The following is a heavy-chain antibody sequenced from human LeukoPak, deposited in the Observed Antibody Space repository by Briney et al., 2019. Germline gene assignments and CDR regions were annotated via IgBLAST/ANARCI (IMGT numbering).Heavy chain of an antibody. CDR1: GGSISSYY. CDR3: ARDEGDGSYFDN. CDR2: IYYSGST. Sequence: SETLSLTCTVSGGSISSYYWSWIRQPPGKGLEWIGYIYYSGSTNYNPSLKSRVTISVDTSKNQFSLKLSSVTAADTAVYYCARDEGDGSYFDNRGQGTLVTVSS. J-gene: IGHJ4*02. D-gene: IGHD2-15*01. V-gene: IGHV4-59*01.